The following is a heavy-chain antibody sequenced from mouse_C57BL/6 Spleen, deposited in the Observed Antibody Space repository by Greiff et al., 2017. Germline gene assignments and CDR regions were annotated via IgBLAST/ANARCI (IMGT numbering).Heavy chain of an antibody. Sequence: QVQLQQSGAELVKPGASVKLSCKASGYTFTSYWMHWVKQRPGQGLEWIGMIHPNSGSTNYNEKFKSKATLTVDKSSSTAYMQLSSLTSEDSAVYYCARSSSKGYAMDYWGQGTSVTVSS. J-gene: IGHJ4*01. CDR1: GYTFTSYW. V-gene: IGHV1-64*01. CDR3: ARSSSKGYAMDY. D-gene: IGHD1-1*01. CDR2: IHPNSGST.